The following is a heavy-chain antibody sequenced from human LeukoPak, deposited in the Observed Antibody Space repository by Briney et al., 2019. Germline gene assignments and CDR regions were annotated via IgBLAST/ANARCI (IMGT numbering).Heavy chain of an antibody. CDR2: ISGSTGST. CDR3: AKGLVSAIVGATTLDY. V-gene: IGHV3-23*01. J-gene: IGHJ4*02. D-gene: IGHD1-26*01. CDR1: GFTFSSYW. Sequence: GGSLRLSCAASGFTFSSYWMNWVRQAPGKGLEWVSLISGSTGSTYYADSVKGRFSISRDNSKNTVYLQMNSLRVEDTAVYYCAKGLVSAIVGATTLDYWGQGTLVTVSS.